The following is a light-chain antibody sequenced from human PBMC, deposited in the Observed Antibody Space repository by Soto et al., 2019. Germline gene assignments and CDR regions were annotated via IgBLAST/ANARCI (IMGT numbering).Light chain of an antibody. J-gene: IGKJ4*01. CDR1: QIVSASH. CDR3: QHYGSSPLT. Sequence: VVLTQSPGTLSLSPGERATLSCRASQIVSASHLAWYQQKPGQAPRLLLYGASTRATDIPDRFSGSGSGTDVTLTISRVEPEDFAVFYCQHYGSSPLTFGGGTKVEL. CDR2: GAS. V-gene: IGKV3-20*01.